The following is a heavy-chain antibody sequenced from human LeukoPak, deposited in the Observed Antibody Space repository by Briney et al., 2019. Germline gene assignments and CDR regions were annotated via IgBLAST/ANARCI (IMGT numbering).Heavy chain of an antibody. CDR1: GFTFSTYW. J-gene: IGHJ6*03. CDR2: INQHGSEK. V-gene: IGHV3-7*01. D-gene: IGHD3-3*01. Sequence: GGSLRLSCAASGFTFSTYWMSWVRQAPGKGLKWVANINQHGSEKYYVDSVKGRFTISRDNAKNSLYLQMNSLRAEDTAVYYCARGNYDFWSAYSYYYYYYMDVWGKGTTVTVSS. CDR3: ARGNYDFWSAYSYYYYYYMDV.